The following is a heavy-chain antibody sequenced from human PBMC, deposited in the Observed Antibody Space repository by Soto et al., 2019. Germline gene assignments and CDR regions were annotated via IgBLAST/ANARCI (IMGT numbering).Heavy chain of an antibody. CDR1: GFKFRSYG. J-gene: IGHJ6*02. V-gene: IGHV3-23*01. CDR2: INESGGTT. CDR3: VKDRATIFGVIWKYGMDV. D-gene: IGHD3-3*01. Sequence: EEQLLESGGGLVEPGGSLRLSCVASGFKFRSYGMAWVRQAPGKGLEWVSDINESGGTTNYADSVRGRFAISRDNSRNTLDLLMNSLRPEDTAVYSCVKDRATIFGVIWKYGMDVWGQGTTFYVSS.